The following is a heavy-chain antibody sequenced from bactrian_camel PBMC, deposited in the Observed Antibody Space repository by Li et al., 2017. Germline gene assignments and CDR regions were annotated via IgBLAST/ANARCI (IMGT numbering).Heavy chain of an antibody. Sequence: VQLVESGGGLVQPGGSLRLSCAASGFTLSNYAMSWVRQAPGKGLEWVSAINSGGDRTYYGASAKGRFTISRDNAKKTLYLQLNSLKIDDTAMYYCANLDGHYWGQGTQVTVS. V-gene: IGHV3S31*01. CDR1: GFTLSNYA. CDR2: INSGGDRT. J-gene: IGHJ4*01. CDR3: ANLDGHY.